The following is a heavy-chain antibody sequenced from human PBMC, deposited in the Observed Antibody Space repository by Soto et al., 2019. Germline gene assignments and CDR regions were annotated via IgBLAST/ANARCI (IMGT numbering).Heavy chain of an antibody. J-gene: IGHJ5*02. Sequence: ACWGRMSSAWYSWALIRQPPGKGLEWIGYIYHSGSTDYNPYLKSRVTISVDRSKKQFSLKLSSVTDADTAVYYCARIEFRMHWFAPWGKGTLVT. D-gene: IGHD3-10*01. CDR3: ARIEFRMHWFAP. V-gene: IGHV4-30-2*01. CDR2: IYHSGST. CDR1: WGRMSSAWYS.